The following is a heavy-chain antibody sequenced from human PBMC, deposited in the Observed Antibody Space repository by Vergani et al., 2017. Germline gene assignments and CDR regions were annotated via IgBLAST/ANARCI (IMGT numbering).Heavy chain of an antibody. V-gene: IGHV1-8*03. CDR2: MNPNSGNT. Sequence: QIQLVQSAAEVKKPGASVKVSCKASGYTFTSYDINWVRQATGQGLEWMGWMNPNSGNTGYAQNLQGRLTITRDTSVNTAYMELSSLTSEDMAVYYCVRARRTCTYDHCPRYYYDLWGQGTLVTVSS. J-gene: IGHJ4*02. D-gene: IGHD2-8*01. CDR3: VRARRTCTYDHCPRYYYDL. CDR1: GYTFTSYD.